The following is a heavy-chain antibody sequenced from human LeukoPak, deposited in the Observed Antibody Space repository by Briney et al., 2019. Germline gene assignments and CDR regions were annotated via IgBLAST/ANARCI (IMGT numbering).Heavy chain of an antibody. V-gene: IGHV1-69*05. CDR2: IIPIFGTA. D-gene: IGHD6-19*01. Sequence: ASVKVSCKASGGTFSSYAISWVRQAPGQGLEWMGGIIPIFGTANYAQKFQGRATITTDESTSTAYMELSSLRSEDTAVYYCARGRIAVANNWFDPWGQGTLVTVSS. CDR3: ARGRIAVANNWFDP. J-gene: IGHJ5*02. CDR1: GGTFSSYA.